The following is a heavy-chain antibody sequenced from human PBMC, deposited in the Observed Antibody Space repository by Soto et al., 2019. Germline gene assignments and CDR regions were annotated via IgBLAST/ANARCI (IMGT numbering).Heavy chain of an antibody. CDR2: IGSSGSP. V-gene: IGHV3-23*01. D-gene: IGHD2-15*01. Sequence: EVQLLESGGGLVQPGGSLRLSCAASGITFSSHAMSWVRQAPGKGLEWVSTIGSSGSPFYADSVKGRFTISRDTSKNTLYLQVNSLRADDTALYYCAKRIPYSFDYWGQGTLVTVSS. CDR1: GITFSSHA. CDR3: AKRIPYSFDY. J-gene: IGHJ4*02.